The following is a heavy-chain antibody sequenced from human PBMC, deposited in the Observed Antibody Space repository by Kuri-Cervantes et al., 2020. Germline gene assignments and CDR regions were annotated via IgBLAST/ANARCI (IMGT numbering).Heavy chain of an antibody. V-gene: IGHV1-46*01. J-gene: IGHJ6*04. Sequence: ASVKVSCKASGYTFTSYYMHWVRQAPGQGLEWMGIINPSGGSTSYAQKFQGRVTMTRDTSTSTVYMELSSLRTEDTAVYYCARDEAPVILGMDVWGEGTTVTVSS. D-gene: IGHD3-22*01. CDR3: ARDEAPVILGMDV. CDR2: INPSGGST. CDR1: GYTFTSYY.